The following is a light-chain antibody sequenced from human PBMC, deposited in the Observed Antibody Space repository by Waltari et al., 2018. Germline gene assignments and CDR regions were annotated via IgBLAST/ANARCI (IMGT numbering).Light chain of an antibody. CDR2: GAS. Sequence: EIVLTQSPGTLSLSPGERATLPCRASQSVTRSYLAWYQQKPGQAPRLLINGASSRATGIPDRFSGTESGTDFTLTISSLEPEDFAVYFCQQYGSSPPTFGQGTRLEIK. J-gene: IGKJ5*01. CDR3: QQYGSSPPT. V-gene: IGKV3-20*01. CDR1: QSVTRSY.